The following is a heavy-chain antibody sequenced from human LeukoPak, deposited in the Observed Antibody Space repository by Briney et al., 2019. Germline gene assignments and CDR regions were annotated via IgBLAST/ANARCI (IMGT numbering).Heavy chain of an antibody. D-gene: IGHD3-22*01. CDR3: ARGPGDFYDTGGYYYVPDY. J-gene: IGHJ4*02. Sequence: SETLSLTCTVSGGSISSGDYYWSWIRQPPGKGLEWIGYIYYGGSTYYNPSLKSRVTISVDTSKNQFSLKLSSVTAADTAVYYCARGPGDFYDTGGYYYVPDYWGQGTLVTVSS. CDR2: IYYGGST. CDR1: GGSISSGDYY. V-gene: IGHV4-30-4*08.